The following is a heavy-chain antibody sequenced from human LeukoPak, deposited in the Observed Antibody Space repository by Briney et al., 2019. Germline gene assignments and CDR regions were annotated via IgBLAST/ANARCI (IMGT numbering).Heavy chain of an antibody. CDR3: ARARGYSYGYPFDY. Sequence: PSETLSLTCTVSGGSISSYYWSWIRQPPGKGLEWIGYIYSSGSTNYNPSLKSRVTISVDTSKNQFSLKLSSVTAADTAEYYCARARGYSYGYPFDYWGQGTLVTVSS. CDR2: IYSSGST. CDR1: GGSISSYY. D-gene: IGHD5-18*01. J-gene: IGHJ4*02. V-gene: IGHV4-59*01.